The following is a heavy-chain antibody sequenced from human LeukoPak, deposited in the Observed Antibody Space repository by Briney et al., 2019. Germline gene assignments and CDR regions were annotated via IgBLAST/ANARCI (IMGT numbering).Heavy chain of an antibody. V-gene: IGHV4-30-2*01. Sequence: SETLSLTCTVSGGSISSGSYYWNWIRQPPGKGLEWIGYIYNSGSTYYNPSLKSRVTISVDTSKNQFSLKLSSVTAADTAVYYCARDKSPCYFDYWGQGTLVTVSS. CDR3: ARDKSPCYFDY. CDR1: GGSISSGSYY. CDR2: IYNSGST. J-gene: IGHJ4*02.